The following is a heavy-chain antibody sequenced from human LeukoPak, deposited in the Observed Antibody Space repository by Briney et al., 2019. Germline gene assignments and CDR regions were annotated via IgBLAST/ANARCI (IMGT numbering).Heavy chain of an antibody. CDR2: INSDGSST. CDR3: AREGPYSTGWYYFDY. J-gene: IGHJ4*02. CDR1: GFTFSSYA. D-gene: IGHD6-19*01. V-gene: IGHV3-74*01. Sequence: GGSLRLSCAASGFTFSSYAMSWVRQAPGKGLEWVSRINSDGSSTNYADSVKGRFTISRDNAKNTLYLQMNSLRAEDTAVYYCAREGPYSTGWYYFDYWGQGTLVTVSS.